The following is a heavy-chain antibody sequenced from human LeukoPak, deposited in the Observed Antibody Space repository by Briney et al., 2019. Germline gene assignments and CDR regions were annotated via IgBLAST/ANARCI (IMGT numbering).Heavy chain of an antibody. J-gene: IGHJ4*02. CDR3: ARETYYYDSSGYFGY. Sequence: PAASVKVSCKTSGYTFTGYYMHWVRQAPGQGLEWMGWINPNSGGTNYAQKFQGRVTMTRDTSISTAYMELSRLRSDDTAVYYCARETYYYDSSGYFGYWGQGTLVTVSS. CDR2: INPNSGGT. V-gene: IGHV1-2*02. CDR1: GYTFTGYY. D-gene: IGHD3-22*01.